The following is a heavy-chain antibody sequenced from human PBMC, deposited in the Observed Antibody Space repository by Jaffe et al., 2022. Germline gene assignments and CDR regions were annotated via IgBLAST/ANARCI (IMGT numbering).Heavy chain of an antibody. J-gene: IGHJ4*02. CDR3: ARDWQWLAFDY. CDR1: GYTFTKFA. CDR2: IKAGNGDT. D-gene: IGHD6-19*01. Sequence: QVQLVQSGAEVKKPGASVKVSCKASGYTFTKFAMHWVRQAPGQRPEWMGWIKAGNGDTKYSQQFQGRVTITRDTSASTAYMELTSLRSEETAVYYCARDWQWLAFDYWGQGTLVTVSS. V-gene: IGHV1-3*01.